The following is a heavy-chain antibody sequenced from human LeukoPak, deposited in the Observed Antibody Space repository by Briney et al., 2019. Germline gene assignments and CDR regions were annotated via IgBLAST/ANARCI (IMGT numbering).Heavy chain of an antibody. CDR3: AISHDSSGYYYYFDY. J-gene: IGHJ4*02. D-gene: IGHD3-22*01. CDR1: GYTLTELS. V-gene: IGHV1-24*01. Sequence: ASVKVSCKVSGYTLTELSMHWVRQAPGKGPEWMGGFDPEDGETIYAQKFQGRVTMTEDTSTDTAYMELSSLRFEDTAVHYCAISHDSSGYYYYFDYWGQGTLVTVSS. CDR2: FDPEDGET.